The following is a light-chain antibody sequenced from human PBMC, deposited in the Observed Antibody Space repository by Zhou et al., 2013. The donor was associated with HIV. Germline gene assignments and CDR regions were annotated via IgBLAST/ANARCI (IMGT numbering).Light chain of an antibody. V-gene: IGLV3-1*01. CDR3: QTWASGVV. J-gene: IGLJ2*01. CDR2: QDT. Sequence: SYELTQPPSVSVSPGQTANITCSGDKLGDKHACWYQQKPGQSPVLVIYQDTMRPSGIPERFSGSNSGNTATLTISGTQTMDEADYYCQTWASGVVFGGGTKLTVL. CDR1: KLGDKH.